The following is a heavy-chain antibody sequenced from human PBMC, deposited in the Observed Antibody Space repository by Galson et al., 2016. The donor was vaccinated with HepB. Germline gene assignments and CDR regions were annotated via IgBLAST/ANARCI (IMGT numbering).Heavy chain of an antibody. V-gene: IGHV5-51*01. D-gene: IGHD1-26*01. Sequence: QSGAEVKKPGESLKISCKGSGYSFTNHWIGWVRQTPGKGLEWMGLINPGDSDSRYSPSFQGQVTISADKSISTAYLPWRSLKASDTAMYYCARQSGNYDYWGQGTLVTVSS. CDR2: INPGDSDS. CDR3: ARQSGNYDY. CDR1: GYSFTNHW. J-gene: IGHJ4*02.